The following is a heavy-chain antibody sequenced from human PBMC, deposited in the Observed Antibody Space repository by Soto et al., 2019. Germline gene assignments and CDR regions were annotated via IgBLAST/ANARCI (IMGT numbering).Heavy chain of an antibody. CDR1: GYALTELS. V-gene: IGHV1-24*01. Sequence: ASVKVSCKVSGYALTELSMHGVRQAPGKGLEWMGGFDPEDGETIYAQKFQGRVTMTEDTSTDTAYMELSSLRSEDTAVYYCATSDKGSIAVAGTRWFDPWGQGTLVTVSS. CDR3: ATSDKGSIAVAGTRWFDP. D-gene: IGHD6-19*01. CDR2: FDPEDGET. J-gene: IGHJ5*02.